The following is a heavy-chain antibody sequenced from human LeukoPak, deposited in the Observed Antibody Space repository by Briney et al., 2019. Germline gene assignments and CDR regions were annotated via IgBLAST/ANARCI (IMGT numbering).Heavy chain of an antibody. CDR3: ARRRRVVVHAAINWFDP. V-gene: IGHV4-34*01. J-gene: IGHJ5*02. Sequence: PSETLSLTCAVYGGSFRCYYWSWIRQPPGKGLEWIGEINHRCSTNYNHSLKSRVTILVVTSNNQYSLKLRSVTAADTAVYDCARRRRVVVHAAINWFDPWGQGTLVTVSS. D-gene: IGHD2-2*01. CDR2: INHRCST. CDR1: GGSFRCYY.